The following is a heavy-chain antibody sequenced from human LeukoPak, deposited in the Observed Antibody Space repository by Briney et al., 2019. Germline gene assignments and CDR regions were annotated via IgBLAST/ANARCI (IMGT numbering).Heavy chain of an antibody. D-gene: IGHD3-22*01. Sequence: PSQTLSLTCTVSGGSISSGGYYWSCIRQPPEQGLECIGYIYYSGSTNDSPGLMCRVTISADTSKNQFSLNLSPVTAADTAVYYCARDVSLGYYDNSDHIPQIYFDNWGHGTLVTVSS. CDR2: IYYSGST. V-gene: IGHV4-31*03. CDR1: GGSISSGGYY. CDR3: ARDVSLGYYDNSDHIPQIYFDN. J-gene: IGHJ4*01.